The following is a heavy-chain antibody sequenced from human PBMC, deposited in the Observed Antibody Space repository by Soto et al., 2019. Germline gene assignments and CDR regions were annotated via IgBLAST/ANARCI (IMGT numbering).Heavy chain of an antibody. D-gene: IGHD2-2*01. CDR3: TRDHVVVPAATTGLYYYYYYMDV. Sequence: PGGSLRLSCAASGFIFSSYSLNWVRQAPGKGLEWVGFIRSKAYGGTTEYAASVKGRFTISRDDSKSIAYLQMNSLKTEDTAVYYCTRDHVVVPAATTGLYYYYYYMDVWGKGTTVTVSS. J-gene: IGHJ6*03. CDR1: GFIFSSYS. CDR2: IRSKAYGGTT. V-gene: IGHV3-49*04.